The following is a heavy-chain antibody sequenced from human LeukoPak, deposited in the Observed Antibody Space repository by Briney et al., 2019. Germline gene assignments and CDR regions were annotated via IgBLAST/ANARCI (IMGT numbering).Heavy chain of an antibody. CDR1: GASVSSAGYY. D-gene: IGHD2-21*01. Sequence: SETLSLTCTVSGASVSSAGYYWSWIRQPPGKGLEWIGNIYYSGSTNYNPSLKSRVTISVDTPKNQFSLKVSSVTAADTAVYYCARRGGAGRSFDYWGQGTLVTVSS. CDR2: IYYSGST. V-gene: IGHV4-61*08. J-gene: IGHJ4*02. CDR3: ARRGGAGRSFDY.